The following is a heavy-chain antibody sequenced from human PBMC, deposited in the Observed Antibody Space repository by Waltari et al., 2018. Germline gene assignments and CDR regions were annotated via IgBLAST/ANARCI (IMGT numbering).Heavy chain of an antibody. CDR3: AGGAPPAAGYYYCYSGMDV. CDR2: INHSGST. V-gene: IGHV4-34*01. D-gene: IGHD6-13*01. Sequence: QVQLQQWGAGLLKPSETLSLTCAVYGGSFSGYYWSWIRQPPGKGLEWIGEINHSGSTNYNPSPLIRAILTVDPSKKQLSRKLGSLSAAGTAVYYCAGGAPPAAGYYYCYSGMDVWGQGTTVTVSS. J-gene: IGHJ6*02. CDR1: GGSFSGYY.